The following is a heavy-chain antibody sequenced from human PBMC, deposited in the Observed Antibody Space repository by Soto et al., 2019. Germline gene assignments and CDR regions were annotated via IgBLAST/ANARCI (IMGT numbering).Heavy chain of an antibody. CDR3: ARGVGSSPPRY. CDR1: GGSISVYY. D-gene: IGHD1-26*01. CDR2: IYDSGSP. V-gene: IGHV4-59*01. J-gene: IGHJ4*02. Sequence: ASETLSLTCTISGGSISVYYWSWIRQPPGQALEWIGYIYDSGSPYYNPSLRSRVIISADTSKNQISLKLTSAPAADTAVYYCARGVGSSPPRYWGRGTLVTVSS.